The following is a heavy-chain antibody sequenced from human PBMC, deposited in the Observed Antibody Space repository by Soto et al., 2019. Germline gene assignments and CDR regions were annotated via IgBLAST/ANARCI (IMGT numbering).Heavy chain of an antibody. Sequence: QVQLVQSGAEVKKPGASVKVSCKASGYTFTAYYMHWVRQAPGQGLEWMGWINPNSGGTYHAQNFQARGTMTTDTPTTTAYMELASLRSDDTAVCYCVRGGGRGYKELGPWGYGTLVIVSS. D-gene: IGHD5-12*01. J-gene: IGHJ5*02. CDR2: INPNSGGT. CDR1: GYTFTAYY. V-gene: IGHV1-2*02. CDR3: VRGGGRGYKELGP.